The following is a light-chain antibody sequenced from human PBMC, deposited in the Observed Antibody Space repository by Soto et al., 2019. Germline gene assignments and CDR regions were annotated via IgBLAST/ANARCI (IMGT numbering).Light chain of an antibody. CDR1: QSVSSY. CDR2: DAS. CDR3: QQRSKWPPIT. J-gene: IGKJ5*01. V-gene: IGKV3-11*01. Sequence: EIVLTQSPATLSLSPGERATLSCRASQSVSSYLAWYQQKPGQAPRLLIYDASNRAIGIPARFSGSGSGTDFTLTISSLEPEDFAVYYCQQRSKWPPITFGQGTRREIK.